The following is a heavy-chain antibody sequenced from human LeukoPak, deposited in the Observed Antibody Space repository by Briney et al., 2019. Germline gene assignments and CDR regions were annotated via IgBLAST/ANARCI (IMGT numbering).Heavy chain of an antibody. CDR1: GGTFSSYA. J-gene: IGHJ4*02. CDR3: ARLNFFGTYYFDY. Sequence: GSSVKVSCKXSGGTFSSYAISWVRQAPGQGLEWMGGIIPIFGTANYAQKFQGRVTITTDESTSTAYMELSSLRSEDTAVYYCARLNFFGTYYFDYWGQGTLVTVSS. D-gene: IGHD3-10*01. CDR2: IIPIFGTA. V-gene: IGHV1-69*05.